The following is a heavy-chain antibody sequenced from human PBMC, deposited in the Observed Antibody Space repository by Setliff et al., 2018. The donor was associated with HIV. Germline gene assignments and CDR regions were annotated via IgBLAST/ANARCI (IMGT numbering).Heavy chain of an antibody. D-gene: IGHD5-18*01. J-gene: IGHJ4*02. V-gene: IGHV3-30*02. CDR1: GFTFSNYW. Sequence: GGSLRLSCAASGFTFSNYWIIWVRQAPGKGLEWVTFTRYDGSNKYYADSVKGRFTISRDNSKNTLYLQMNSLRAEDTAVYYCAKGGQLWFSYFDYWGQGTLVTVSS. CDR2: TRYDGSNK. CDR3: AKGGQLWFSYFDY.